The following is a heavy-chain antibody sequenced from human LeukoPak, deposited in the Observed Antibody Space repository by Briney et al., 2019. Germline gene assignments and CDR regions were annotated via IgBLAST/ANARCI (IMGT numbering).Heavy chain of an antibody. Sequence: GGSLRLSCAASGFTFSSYNMNWVRQAPGKGLEWVSYISSSSSTIDYADSVKGRFTISRDNAKNSLYLQMNSLRAEDTAVYYCARDIGLWGQGTLGTVSS. J-gene: IGHJ4*02. V-gene: IGHV3-48*01. CDR2: ISSSSSTI. D-gene: IGHD1-26*01. CDR1: GFTFSSYN. CDR3: ARDIGL.